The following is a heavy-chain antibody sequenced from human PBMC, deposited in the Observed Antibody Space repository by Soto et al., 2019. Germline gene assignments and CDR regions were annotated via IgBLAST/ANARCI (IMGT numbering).Heavy chain of an antibody. Sequence: QVQLVQSGAEVKKPGSSVKVSCKASGGTFSSYTISWVRQAPGQGLEWMGRIIPILGIANYAQKFQGRVTITADKSTSTAYMELSSLRSEDTAVYYCARDLYCSGGSCYGWFHPWGQGTLVTVSS. V-gene: IGHV1-69*08. D-gene: IGHD2-15*01. CDR1: GGTFSSYT. J-gene: IGHJ5*02. CDR3: ARDLYCSGGSCYGWFHP. CDR2: IIPILGIA.